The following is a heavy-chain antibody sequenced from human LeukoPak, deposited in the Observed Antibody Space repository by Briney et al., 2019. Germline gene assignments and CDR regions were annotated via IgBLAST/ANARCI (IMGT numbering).Heavy chain of an antibody. Sequence: GGSLRLSCAASEFTFSSYWMSWVRQAPGKGLEWVAVISYDGSNKYYADSVKGRFTISRDNSKNTLYLQMNSLRAEDTAVYYCARGGCRYYYDSSGYCPLDYWGQGTLVTVSS. CDR2: ISYDGSNK. J-gene: IGHJ4*02. V-gene: IGHV3-30-3*01. D-gene: IGHD3-22*01. CDR1: EFTFSSYW. CDR3: ARGGCRYYYDSSGYCPLDY.